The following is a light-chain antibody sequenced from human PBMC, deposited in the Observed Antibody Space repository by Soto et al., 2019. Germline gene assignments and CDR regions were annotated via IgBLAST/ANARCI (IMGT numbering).Light chain of an antibody. J-gene: IGKJ3*01. Sequence: EIVLTQSPGTLSLSPGERATLSCRASQSVSSNYLAWYQQKPGQAPSLLIYGASSRATGIPDRFSGSGSATDFTLTISRLEPEEFAFYYCHQYGSSPFTFGPGTKVDIK. CDR1: QSVSSNY. CDR2: GAS. V-gene: IGKV3-20*01. CDR3: HQYGSSPFT.